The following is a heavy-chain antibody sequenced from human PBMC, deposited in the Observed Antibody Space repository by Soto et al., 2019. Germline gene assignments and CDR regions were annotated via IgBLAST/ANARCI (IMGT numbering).Heavy chain of an antibody. Sequence: KPWGALIVSCSSSDFNFNIYTMTWVNQAPGKRLEWVSSISGFSDRTYYAASVNGRFAIFRANSENSVYLQVNSLRAEDTAVYYCARVGAYFGELDYFDYWGQGTPVTVSS. J-gene: IGHJ4*02. D-gene: IGHD3-10*01. CDR1: DFNFNIYT. V-gene: IGHV3-21*06. CDR3: ARVGAYFGELDYFDY. CDR2: ISGFSDRT.